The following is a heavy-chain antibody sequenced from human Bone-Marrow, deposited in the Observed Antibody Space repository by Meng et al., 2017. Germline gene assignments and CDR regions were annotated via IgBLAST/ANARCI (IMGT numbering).Heavy chain of an antibody. Sequence: GESLKISCAASGFTFSDYYMTWVRQAPGKGLEWIGRMKSNVDGGTVDYAAAVKGRFFISRDDSENTFYLQMNSLRAEDTAVYYCARDHSSGWYYGARYDIWGQGTMVTVSS. J-gene: IGHJ3*02. D-gene: IGHD6-19*01. CDR2: MKSNVDGGTV. CDR1: GFTFSDYY. CDR3: ARDHSSGWYYGARYDI. V-gene: IGHV3-15*01.